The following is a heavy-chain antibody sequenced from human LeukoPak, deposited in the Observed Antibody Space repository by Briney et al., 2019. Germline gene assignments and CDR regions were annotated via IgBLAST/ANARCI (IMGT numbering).Heavy chain of an antibody. Sequence: PSETLSLTCIVSGGSISSISSNNYHWGWIRQPPGKGLEWIGSIYYSGSTYYNPSLKSRVTISVDTSKNQFSLKLSSVTAADTALYYCAREVGVGTAHGIDVWGQGTTVTVSS. V-gene: IGHV4-39*02. J-gene: IGHJ6*02. CDR3: AREVGVGTAHGIDV. CDR2: IYYSGST. D-gene: IGHD4-23*01. CDR1: GGSISSISSNNYH.